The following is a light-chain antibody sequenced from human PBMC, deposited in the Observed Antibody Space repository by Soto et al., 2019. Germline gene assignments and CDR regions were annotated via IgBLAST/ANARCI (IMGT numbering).Light chain of an antibody. V-gene: IGKV3-11*01. CDR2: DAS. CDR1: QSVSSY. CDR3: QRRSNWPST. Sequence: EIVLTQSPATLSLSPGDRATLSCRASQSVSSYLAWYQQKPGQAPRLLIYDASSRATGIPARFSGSGSGTDFTLTITSLEPEDFAVYYCQRRSNWPSTFGGGTKVEIK. J-gene: IGKJ4*01.